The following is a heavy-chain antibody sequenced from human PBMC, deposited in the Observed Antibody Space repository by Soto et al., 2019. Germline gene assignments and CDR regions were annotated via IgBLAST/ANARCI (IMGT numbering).Heavy chain of an antibody. CDR2: SSRNGIDT. J-gene: IGHJ4*02. CDR3: ARQGGLSREPFDY. Sequence: EVQLLESGGGLVQPGGSLRLTCVASGFSFINYAMSWVRLAPGKGLEWVSCSSRNGIDTYYADSVKGRVTIAGDNSKNTLYLQMNSLKVEDTAVYYCARQGGLSREPFDYWGQGTLVTVSS. CDR1: GFSFINYA. V-gene: IGHV3-23*01. D-gene: IGHD3-16*01.